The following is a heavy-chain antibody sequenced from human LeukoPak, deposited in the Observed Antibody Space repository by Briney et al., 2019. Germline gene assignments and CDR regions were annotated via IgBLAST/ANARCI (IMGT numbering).Heavy chain of an antibody. Sequence: SETLSLTCTVSGGAISSYYWSWLRQPPGKGLEWIAYISDIGSINYNPTLKNRVTISLDTSKNQFSLKLSPVTAADTAVYYCAGHHPRNTVDFWGQGTLVTVSS. CDR1: GGAISSYY. D-gene: IGHD2-8*02. J-gene: IGHJ4*02. CDR3: AGHHPRNTVDF. V-gene: IGHV4-59*08. CDR2: ISDIGSI.